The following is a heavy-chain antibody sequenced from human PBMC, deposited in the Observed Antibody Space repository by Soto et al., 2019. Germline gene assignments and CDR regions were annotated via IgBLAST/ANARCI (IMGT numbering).Heavy chain of an antibody. CDR3: ARARERDHRATFD. CDR1: GGTFSSYS. D-gene: IGHD3-10*01. CDR2: IIPICGTA. V-gene: IGHV1-69*01. J-gene: IGHJ4*02. Sequence: QVQLVQSGAEVKKPGSSVKVSCKASGGTFSSYSISWVRQAPGQGLEWMGGIIPICGTANYAQKFQGRVTRNADESTSTAYMGLSSLRSADTAEYSCARARERDHRATFDWGQVALVTFSS.